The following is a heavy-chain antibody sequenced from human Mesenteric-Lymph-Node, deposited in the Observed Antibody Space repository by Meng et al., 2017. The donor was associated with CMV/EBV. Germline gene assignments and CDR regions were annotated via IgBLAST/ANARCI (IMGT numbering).Heavy chain of an antibody. J-gene: IGHJ4*02. Sequence: SGSGMHWVRQAYGKGLEWVGRIRSKANSYATAYAASVKGRFTISRDDSKNTAYLQMNSLKTEDTAVYYCTRGYCSSTSCYLSNPFDYWGQGTLVTVSS. CDR3: TRGYCSSTSCYLSNPFDY. D-gene: IGHD2-2*01. V-gene: IGHV3-73*01. CDR2: IRSKANSYAT. CDR1: SGSG.